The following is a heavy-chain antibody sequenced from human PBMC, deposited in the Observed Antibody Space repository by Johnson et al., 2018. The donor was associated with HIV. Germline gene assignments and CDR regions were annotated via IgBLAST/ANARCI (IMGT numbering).Heavy chain of an antibody. D-gene: IGHD1-1*01. CDR1: GFTFSSYW. J-gene: IGHJ3*02. Sequence: MLLVESGGGLVQPGGSLRLSCAASGFTFSSYWMSWVRQAPGKGLEWVANIKQDGSEKYYVDSVKGRFTISRDNAKNSLYLQMNSLRAEDTAVYYCAREVSILEGAFDIWGQGTMVTVSS. CDR2: IKQDGSEK. V-gene: IGHV3-7*01. CDR3: AREVSILEGAFDI.